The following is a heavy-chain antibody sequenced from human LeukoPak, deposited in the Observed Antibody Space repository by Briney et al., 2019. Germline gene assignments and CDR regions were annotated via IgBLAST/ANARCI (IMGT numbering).Heavy chain of an antibody. Sequence: PSETLSLTCTVSGGSISSYYWSWIRQPPGKGLEWIGYIYYSGSTNYNPSLKSRVTISVDTPKNQFSLKLSSVTAADTAVYYCARGLSPPPHRDIVVVPAAGRWFDPWGQGTLVTVSS. CDR1: GGSISSYY. D-gene: IGHD2-2*01. CDR2: IYYSGST. V-gene: IGHV4-59*12. J-gene: IGHJ5*02. CDR3: ARGLSPPPHRDIVVVPAAGRWFDP.